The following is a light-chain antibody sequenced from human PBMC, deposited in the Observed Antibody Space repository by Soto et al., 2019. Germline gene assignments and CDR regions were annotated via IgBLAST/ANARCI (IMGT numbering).Light chain of an antibody. Sequence: DIFITQSPATLSVAPGERVTFSCRASQGVSRKLAWYQHKPCQSPRLLISGASTGATGIPARFSGSGSGTEFTLTISSLQSEDCAIYYCQQYHTWPITFGGGTKVHIK. CDR1: QGVSRK. V-gene: IGKV3-15*01. CDR2: GAS. CDR3: QQYHTWPIT. J-gene: IGKJ4*01.